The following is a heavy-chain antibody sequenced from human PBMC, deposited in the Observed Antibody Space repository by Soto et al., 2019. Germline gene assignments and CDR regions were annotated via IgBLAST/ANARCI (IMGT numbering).Heavy chain of an antibody. D-gene: IGHD1-26*01. Sequence: SETLSLTCTVSGGSITSSSYYWGWIRQPPGKGLEWIGSIYYSGSTYYNPSLKSRVTISVDTSKNQFSLKLSSVTAADTAVYYCATQEVGGPPVYTFDPRGQATLVTVSS. CDR3: ATQEVGGPPVYTFDP. V-gene: IGHV4-39*01. CDR2: IYYSGST. CDR1: GGSITSSSYY. J-gene: IGHJ5*02.